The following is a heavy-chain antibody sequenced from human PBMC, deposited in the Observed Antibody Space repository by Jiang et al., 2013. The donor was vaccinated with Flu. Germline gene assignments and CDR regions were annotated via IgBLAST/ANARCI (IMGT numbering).Heavy chain of an antibody. J-gene: IGHJ4*02. CDR1: GFTFTNYG. D-gene: IGHD3-10*01. CDR2: ISHDGNYDGGNK. Sequence: VQLVESGGGVVQPGRSLRLSCATSGFTFTNYGMHWVRQAPGKGLEWVAAISHDGNYDGGNKYYADSVKGRFSISRDNSKSTLYLIMNSLRVEDTAVYYCGRGPWFGELLYPPFDYWGQGTLVTVSS. V-gene: IGHV3-30*03. CDR3: GRGPWFGELLYPPFDY.